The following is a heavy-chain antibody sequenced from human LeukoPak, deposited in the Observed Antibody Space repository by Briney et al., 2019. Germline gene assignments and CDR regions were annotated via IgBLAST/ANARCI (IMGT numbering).Heavy chain of an antibody. CDR1: GFTFSSYA. J-gene: IGHJ4*02. Sequence: GVSLRLSCSVSGFTFSSYAMHWVRQAPGKGLQFLSSINSNGGSTYYADSVKGRFTISRDNSKSKLYLQMNRLRSEDTAVYYCVKSGYSSSSDVDYWGQGTLVTVSS. CDR2: INSNGGST. V-gene: IGHV3-64D*09. D-gene: IGHD5-12*01. CDR3: VKSGYSSSSDVDY.